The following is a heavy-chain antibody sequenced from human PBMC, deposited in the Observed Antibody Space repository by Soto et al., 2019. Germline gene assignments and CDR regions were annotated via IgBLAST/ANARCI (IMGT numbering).Heavy chain of an antibody. CDR1: GGSISSSTYY. J-gene: IGHJ4*02. CDR3: ARHHDAGYYFDY. Sequence: QLQLQESGPGLVKPSETLSLTCSVSGGSISSSTYYWVWIRQSPGKGLEWIGRVYKSGGTYYDPSLKSRVSMSVDTHNNQFSLKINSVTAADTALYYCARHHDAGYYFDYWGQGILVTVSS. V-gene: IGHV4-39*01. CDR2: VYKSGGT.